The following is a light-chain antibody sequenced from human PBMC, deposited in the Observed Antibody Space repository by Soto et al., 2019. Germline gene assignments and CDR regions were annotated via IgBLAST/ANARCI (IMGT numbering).Light chain of an antibody. CDR1: SSNVGNYNY. Sequence: QSVLTQSASVSGSPGQSITISCTGTSSNVGNYNYVSWYQQHPGEVPKLIIFNVNNLLSGVSNRFSGSKSGNTASLTISGLQAEDEADYYCSSFTSSTTYVFGTGTKVTVL. CDR2: NVN. J-gene: IGLJ1*01. CDR3: SSFTSSTTYV. V-gene: IGLV2-14*01.